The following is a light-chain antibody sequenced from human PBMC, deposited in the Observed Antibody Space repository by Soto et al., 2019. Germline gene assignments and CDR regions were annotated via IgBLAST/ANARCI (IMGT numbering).Light chain of an antibody. CDR3: QHRSNWPPYT. CDR1: QSVSTS. V-gene: IGKV3-11*01. CDR2: DAS. J-gene: IGKJ2*01. Sequence: EIVLTQSPATLSLSPGGRATLSCRASQSVSTSLGWYQQKPGQAPRLLIYDASDRATGIPARFSGSGSGTDFTLTISSLEPEDFAVYYCQHRSNWPPYTFGQGTKVDIK.